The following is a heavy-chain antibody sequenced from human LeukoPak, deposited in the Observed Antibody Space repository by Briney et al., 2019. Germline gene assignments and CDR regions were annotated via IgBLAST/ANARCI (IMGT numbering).Heavy chain of an antibody. J-gene: IGHJ5*02. CDR2: INHSGST. Sequence: SETLSLTCAVYGGSFSGYYWSWIRQPPGKGLEWIGEINHSGSTNYNPSLKSRVTTSVDTSKNQFSLKLSSVTAADTAVYYCARGFGSGSYLDWFDPWGQGTLVTVSS. D-gene: IGHD3-10*01. CDR1: GGSFSGYY. CDR3: ARGFGSGSYLDWFDP. V-gene: IGHV4-34*01.